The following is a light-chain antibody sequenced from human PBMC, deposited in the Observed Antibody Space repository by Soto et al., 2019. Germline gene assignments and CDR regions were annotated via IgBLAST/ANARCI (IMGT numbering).Light chain of an antibody. J-gene: IGKJ1*01. CDR3: QQYDSYWT. CDR1: QSVSSW. Sequence: DIQMTQSPSTLSASVGDRATISCRASQSVSSWLAWYQQRPGKAPKLLIYDVSSLESGVPARFSGSGSGTEFTLTISSLQSDDFAAYYCQQYDSYWTFGQGTKVDIK. CDR2: DVS. V-gene: IGKV1-5*01.